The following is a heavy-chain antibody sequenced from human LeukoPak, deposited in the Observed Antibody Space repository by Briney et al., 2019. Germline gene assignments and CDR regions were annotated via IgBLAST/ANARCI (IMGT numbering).Heavy chain of an antibody. CDR2: IYYSGST. CDR3: ARDSYGHSSSYYYYGMDV. J-gene: IGHJ6*02. V-gene: IGHV4-59*01. CDR1: GGSISSYY. D-gene: IGHD3-16*01. Sequence: TSETLSLTCTVSGGSISSYYWSWIRQPPGKGLEWIGYIYYSGSTNYNPSLKSRVTISVDTSKNQFSLKLSSVTAADTAVYYCARDSYGHSSSYYYYGMDVWGQGTTVTVSS.